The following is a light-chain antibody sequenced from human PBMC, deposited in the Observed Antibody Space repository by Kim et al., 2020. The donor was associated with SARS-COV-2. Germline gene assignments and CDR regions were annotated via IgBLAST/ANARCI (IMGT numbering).Light chain of an antibody. CDR1: QSVSSN. J-gene: IGKJ2*01. CDR2: GAS. V-gene: IGKV3-15*01. CDR3: QQYNNWSYT. Sequence: EIVMTQSPATLSVSPGERATLSCRASQSVSSNLAWYQQKPGQAPRLLIYGASTRATGFPARFSGSGSGTEFTLTISSLQSEDFAVYYCQQYNNWSYTFGQGTKLEI.